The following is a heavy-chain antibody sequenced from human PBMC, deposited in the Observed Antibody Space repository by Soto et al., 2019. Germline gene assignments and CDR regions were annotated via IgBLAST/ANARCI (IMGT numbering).Heavy chain of an antibody. V-gene: IGHV4-39*01. Sequence: SETLSLTCTVSGGSISSSSYYWGWIRQPPGKGLEWIGSIYYSGNTYYNPSLKSRVTISVDTAKNQFSLKLSSVTAADTAIYYCVRANYFDFWGQGALVTVSS. J-gene: IGHJ4*02. CDR2: IYYSGNT. CDR1: GGSISSSSYY. CDR3: VRANYFDF.